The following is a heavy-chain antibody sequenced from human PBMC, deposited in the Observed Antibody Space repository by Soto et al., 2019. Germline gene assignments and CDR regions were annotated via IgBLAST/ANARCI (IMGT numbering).Heavy chain of an antibody. CDR1: GFIFSSYA. CDR3: ARVSALRAFDP. V-gene: IGHV3-30-3*01. CDR2: ISYDGSNK. Sequence: QVQLVESGGGVVQPGRSLRLSCAASGFIFSSYALHWVRQAPGKGLEWVALISYDGSNKYYADSVKGRFTISRDNSKNTLSPQMTSLTAEATAVYYCARVSALRAFDPWGQGTLVTVSS. D-gene: IGHD2-15*01. J-gene: IGHJ5*02.